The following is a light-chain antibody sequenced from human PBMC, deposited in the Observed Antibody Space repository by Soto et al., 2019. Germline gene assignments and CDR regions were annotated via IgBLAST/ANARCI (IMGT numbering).Light chain of an antibody. CDR2: QVS. Sequence: DVVMTQSPLSLPVTLGQPASISCWSSRGLVYRDGNIYLNWFQQRPGQSPRRLIYQVSTRDSGVPDRFSGSGSGTDFTLKTSRVEAEDVGVYYCMQGTHWPITCGQGTRREIK. CDR3: MQGTHWPIT. CDR1: RGLVYRDGNIY. J-gene: IGKJ5*01. V-gene: IGKV2-30*01.